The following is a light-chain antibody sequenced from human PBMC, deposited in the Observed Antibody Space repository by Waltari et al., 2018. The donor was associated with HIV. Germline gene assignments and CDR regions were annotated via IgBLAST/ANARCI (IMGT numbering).Light chain of an antibody. CDR2: SHN. Sequence: QSLLTQPPSASGTPGQRVTISCSGSSSNIGSNIVNWYQQFPGTPPKFLISSHNQRPSGVPDRFSGSKSGTSASLAISGLQSEDEADYYCATWDDSLSGWVFGGGTKLTVL. V-gene: IGLV1-44*01. CDR3: ATWDDSLSGWV. J-gene: IGLJ3*02. CDR1: SSNIGSNI.